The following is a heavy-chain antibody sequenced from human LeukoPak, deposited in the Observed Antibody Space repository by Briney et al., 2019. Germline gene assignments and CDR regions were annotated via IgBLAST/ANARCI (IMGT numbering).Heavy chain of an antibody. D-gene: IGHD2-2*01. V-gene: IGHV3-23*01. Sequence: GSLRLSCAASGFTFNSYAMSWVRQAPGKGLEWVSAVGGSGYTTYYADSVKGRFTISRDNSKNTLYLQVNSLRAEDTAVYYCAKCMEPAARGSFDYWGQGTLVTVSS. J-gene: IGHJ4*02. CDR1: GFTFNSYA. CDR3: AKCMEPAARGSFDY. CDR2: VGGSGYTT.